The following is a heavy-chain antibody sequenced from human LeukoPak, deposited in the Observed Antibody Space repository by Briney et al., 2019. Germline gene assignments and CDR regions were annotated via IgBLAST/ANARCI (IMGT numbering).Heavy chain of an antibody. D-gene: IGHD4-23*01. J-gene: IGHJ4*02. CDR2: IKQDGSEK. V-gene: IGHV3-7*01. Sequence: PGGSLRLSCAASGFTFSSYGMTWVRQAPGKGLEWVANIKQDGSEKYYVDSVKGRLTISRDNAKNSLYLQMNSLRAEDTAVYYCARDWLRWRPYFDYWGQGTLVTVSS. CDR3: ARDWLRWRPYFDY. CDR1: GFTFSSYG.